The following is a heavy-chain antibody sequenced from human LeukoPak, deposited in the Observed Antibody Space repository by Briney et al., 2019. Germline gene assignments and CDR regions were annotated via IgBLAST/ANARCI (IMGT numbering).Heavy chain of an antibody. CDR3: ARERGSGSYIDY. V-gene: IGHV1-69*06. CDR2: IIPIFGTA. CDR1: GGTFSSYA. J-gene: IGHJ4*02. D-gene: IGHD3-10*01. Sequence: ASVTVSCTASGGTFSSYAISWVRQAPGQGLEWMGGIIPIFGTANYAQKFQGRVTITADKSTSTAYMELSSLRSEDTAVYYCARERGSGSYIDYWGQGTLVTVSS.